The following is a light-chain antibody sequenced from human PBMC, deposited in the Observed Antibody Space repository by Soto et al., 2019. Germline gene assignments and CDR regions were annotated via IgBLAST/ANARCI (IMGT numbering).Light chain of an antibody. CDR1: QSVSSNY. Sequence: EIVLTQSPGTLSLSPGERATLSCRASQSVSSNYLAWYQQKPGQAPRLLIYGASSRAIGIPDRFSGRGSGADFPLTISRLEPEDFAVYYCQQYGTSPYTFGQGTKLEI. CDR2: GAS. CDR3: QQYGTSPYT. V-gene: IGKV3-20*01. J-gene: IGKJ2*01.